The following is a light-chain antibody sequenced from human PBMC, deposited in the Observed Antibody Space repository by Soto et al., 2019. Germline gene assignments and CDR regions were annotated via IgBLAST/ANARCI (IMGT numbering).Light chain of an antibody. J-gene: IGLJ1*01. CDR2: YDS. CDR3: QVWDIMTDNDV. V-gene: IGLV3-21*04. CDR1: NIGNKR. Sequence: SYELTQPPSVSVAPEKTATITCGGNNIGNKRVHWYRQKPGQAPVLLISYDSDRPSGITERFSGSNSENTATLTISRVEAGDEADYYCQVWDIMTDNDVFGSGTKLTVL.